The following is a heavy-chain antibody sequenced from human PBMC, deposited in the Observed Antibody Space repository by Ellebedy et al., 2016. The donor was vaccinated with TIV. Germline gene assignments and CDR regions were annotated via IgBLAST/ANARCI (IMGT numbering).Heavy chain of an antibody. D-gene: IGHD3-22*01. V-gene: IGHV4-59*08. Sequence: SETLSLTCTVSGGSLTSFYWSWVRQPPGKGLEWIGYILSSGSTSYNPSLKSRVAISVDTSKNQLSLKLSSVTAADTAVYYCARVWDSGNYYFDYWGQGTLVTVSS. CDR1: GGSLTSFY. CDR3: ARVWDSGNYYFDY. CDR2: ILSSGST. J-gene: IGHJ4*02.